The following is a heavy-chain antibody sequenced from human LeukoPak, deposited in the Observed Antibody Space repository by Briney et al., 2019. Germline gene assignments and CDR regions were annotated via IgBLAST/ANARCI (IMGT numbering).Heavy chain of an antibody. Sequence: PSETLSVTCTVSGGSISRSSYHWGWIRRPPWKGLEWIGSIHNSGSTYYNPSLKRRVTISVDTSKNQFSLKLSSVTAADTAVHYCARLTPFAVDVWGKGTTVTVSS. CDR3: ARLTPFAVDV. V-gene: IGHV4-39*01. D-gene: IGHD2-15*01. CDR2: IHNSGST. CDR1: GGSISRSSYH. J-gene: IGHJ6*04.